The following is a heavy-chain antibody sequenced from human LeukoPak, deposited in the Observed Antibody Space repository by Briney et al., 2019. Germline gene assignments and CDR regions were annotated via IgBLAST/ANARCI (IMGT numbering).Heavy chain of an antibody. Sequence: SETLSLTCTVSGVSISSSNSYWGWIRQPPGKGLEWIGEINHSGSTNYNPSLKSRVTISVDTSKNQFSLKLSSVTAADTAVYYCASTDGYNSPIDYWGQGTLVTVSS. CDR1: GVSISSSNSY. CDR2: INHSGST. D-gene: IGHD5-24*01. J-gene: IGHJ4*02. V-gene: IGHV4-39*07. CDR3: ASTDGYNSPIDY.